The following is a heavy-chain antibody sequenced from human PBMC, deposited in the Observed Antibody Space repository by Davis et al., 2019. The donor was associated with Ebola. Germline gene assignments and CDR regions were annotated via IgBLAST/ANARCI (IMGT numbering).Heavy chain of an antibody. J-gene: IGHJ3*02. D-gene: IGHD6-6*01. CDR3: AHGGSYSNSYHDAFDI. CDR2: ISGAGYNT. V-gene: IGHV3-23*01. CDR1: GFTFTNYA. Sequence: PGGSLRLSCEASGFTFTNYAMNWVRQGPGQGLEWVSGISGAGYNTYHADSVKGRFTISRDNSKNTLYLQVNSLRAEDTAVYYCAHGGSYSNSYHDAFDIWGQGTMVSVSS.